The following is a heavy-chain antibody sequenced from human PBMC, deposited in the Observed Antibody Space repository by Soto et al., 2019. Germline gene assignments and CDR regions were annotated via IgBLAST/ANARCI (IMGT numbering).Heavy chain of an antibody. CDR2: IYYSGST. D-gene: IGHD4-4*01. Sequence: SETLSLTCTVSGCSISSGGYYWSWIRQHPGKGLEWIGYIYYSGSTYYNPSLKSRVTISVDTSKNQFSLKLSSVTAADTAVYYCARDSRYSNYRAFDYWGQGTLVTVSS. J-gene: IGHJ4*02. V-gene: IGHV4-31*03. CDR1: GCSISSGGYY. CDR3: ARDSRYSNYRAFDY.